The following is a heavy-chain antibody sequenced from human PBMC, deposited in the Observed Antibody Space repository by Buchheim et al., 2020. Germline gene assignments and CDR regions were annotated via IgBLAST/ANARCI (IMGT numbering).Heavy chain of an antibody. CDR3: VIDSRQGDWS. J-gene: IGHJ4*02. D-gene: IGHD2-21*02. V-gene: IGHV3-7*01. CDR2: IKDDGSEK. CDR1: GFTFNRYW. Sequence: EVQLEESGGGLVQPGGSLRLSCATSGFTFNRYWMAWVRQAPGKGLEWVATIKDDGSEKHYVDSVKGRFTISSDNAKNSLYLQTNSLRAEDTAVYYCVIDSRQGDWSWGRGTL.